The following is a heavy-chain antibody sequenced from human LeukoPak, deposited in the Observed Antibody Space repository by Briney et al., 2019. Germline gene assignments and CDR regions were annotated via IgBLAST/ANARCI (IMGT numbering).Heavy chain of an antibody. D-gene: IGHD1-1*01. J-gene: IGHJ6*02. CDR3: AKDDTLTPPGGGMDV. V-gene: IGHV3-23*01. Sequence: GGSLRLSCAASGFTFSSYAMSWVRQAPGKGLEWVSAISGSGGSTCYADSVKGRFTISRDNSKNTLYLQMNSLRAEDTAVYYCAKDDTLTPPGGGMDVWGQGTTVTVSS. CDR1: GFTFSSYA. CDR2: ISGSGGST.